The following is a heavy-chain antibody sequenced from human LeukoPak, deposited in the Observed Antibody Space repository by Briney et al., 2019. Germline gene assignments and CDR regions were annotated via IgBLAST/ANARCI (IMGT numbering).Heavy chain of an antibody. V-gene: IGHV3-30*18. D-gene: IGHD2/OR15-2a*01. CDR2: ISYDGGNK. CDR1: GFTFSNYG. J-gene: IGHJ4*02. Sequence: PGGSLRLSCVASGFTFSNYGMDWVREGPGKGLERGAVISYDGGNKYYADSVQGPFTISRDNAKNSLYLQMNGLSAEDTAVYYCAKSSMDWGQGTLVTVSS. CDR3: AKSSMD.